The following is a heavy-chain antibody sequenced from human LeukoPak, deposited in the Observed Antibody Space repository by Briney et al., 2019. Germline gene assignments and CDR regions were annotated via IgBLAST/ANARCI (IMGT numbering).Heavy chain of an antibody. D-gene: IGHD3-10*01. J-gene: IGHJ3*02. V-gene: IGHV1-18*01. CDR1: GYTFTSYD. Sequence: ASVKVSCKASGYTFTSYDINWVRQAPGQGLEWMGWISAYNGNTNYAQKLQGRVTMTTDTSTSTAYMELRSLRSDDTAVYYCARVLGFGELFDAFDIWGQGTMVTVSS. CDR2: ISAYNGNT. CDR3: ARVLGFGELFDAFDI.